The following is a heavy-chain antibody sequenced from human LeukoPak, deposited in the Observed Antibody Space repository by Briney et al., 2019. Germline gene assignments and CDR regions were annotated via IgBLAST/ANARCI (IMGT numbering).Heavy chain of an antibody. J-gene: IGHJ4*02. CDR2: IKQDGSDK. CDR1: GFTFSSYW. Sequence: GGSLRLSCAASGFTFSSYWMSWVHQAPGKGLEWVANIKQDGSDKYYVDSVKGRFTISRDNPKNSLYLQMNSLRAEDTAVYYCALPRGASGWDPFDYWGQGTLVTVSS. D-gene: IGHD6-19*01. CDR3: ALPRGASGWDPFDY. V-gene: IGHV3-7*01.